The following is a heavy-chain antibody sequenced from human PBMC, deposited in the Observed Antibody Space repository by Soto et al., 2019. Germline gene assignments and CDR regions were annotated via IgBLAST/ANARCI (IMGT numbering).Heavy chain of an antibody. CDR2: TSAYNGNT. D-gene: IGHD3-16*02. J-gene: IGHJ6*03. CDR3: ARDRYYDYIWGSYRSYYMDV. CDR1: GYTFTSYG. V-gene: IGHV1-18*01. Sequence: QVQLVQSGAEVKKPGASVKVSCKASGYTFTSYGISWVRQAPGQGLESMGWTSAYNGNTNYAQKLQGRVTMTTDTSTSTAYMELRSLRSDDTAVYYCARDRYYDYIWGSYRSYYMDVWGKGTTVTVSS.